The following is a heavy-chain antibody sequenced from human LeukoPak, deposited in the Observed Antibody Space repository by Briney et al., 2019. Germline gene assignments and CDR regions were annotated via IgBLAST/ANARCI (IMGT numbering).Heavy chain of an antibody. D-gene: IGHD6-19*01. Sequence: SETLSLTCTVSGGSISSYYWSWIRQPPGKGLEWIGYIYYSGSANYNPSLKSRVIISLDTSKNQFSLKLSSVTAADTAVYYCARYNRGSNWFDPWGQGTLVTVSS. CDR1: GGSISSYY. J-gene: IGHJ5*02. V-gene: IGHV4-59*01. CDR3: ARYNRGSNWFDP. CDR2: IYYSGSA.